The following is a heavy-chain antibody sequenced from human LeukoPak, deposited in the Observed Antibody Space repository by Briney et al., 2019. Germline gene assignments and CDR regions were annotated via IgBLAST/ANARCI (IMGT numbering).Heavy chain of an antibody. D-gene: IGHD5-18*01. CDR3: ARDAPDSYGFDY. Sequence: SETLSLTCTVSGGSISSRNYYWGWIRQPPGKGLEWIASIYYSGNTHYNPSLKSRVTMSVDTSKNQFSLKLSSVTAADTAVYYCARDAPDSYGFDYWGQGTLVTVSS. CDR1: GGSISSRNYY. CDR2: IYYSGNT. V-gene: IGHV4-39*07. J-gene: IGHJ4*02.